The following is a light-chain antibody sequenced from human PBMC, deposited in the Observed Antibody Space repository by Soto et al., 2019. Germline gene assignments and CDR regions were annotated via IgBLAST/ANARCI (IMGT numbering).Light chain of an antibody. CDR3: GSYRSSSRV. Sequence: QSALTQPASVSGSPGQSITITCTGTSSDVGGYNYVSWYQQHPGKAPKLMIYDVSNQPSGVSNRFSGSKSGNTASLTISGLQAEDEADYYCGSYRSSSRVFGTGTKLTVL. CDR2: DVS. J-gene: IGLJ1*01. CDR1: SSDVGGYNY. V-gene: IGLV2-14*01.